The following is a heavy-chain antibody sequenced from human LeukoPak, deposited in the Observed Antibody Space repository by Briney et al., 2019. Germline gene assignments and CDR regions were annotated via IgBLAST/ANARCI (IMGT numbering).Heavy chain of an antibody. Sequence: ASVKVSCKVSGYTLTELSMHWVRQAPGKGLEWMGGFDPEDGETIYAQKFQERVTITRDMSTSTAYMELSSLRSEDTAVYYCAAGLNPGYCSSTSCYGWAFDIWGQGTLVTVSS. J-gene: IGHJ3*02. V-gene: IGHV1-24*01. CDR2: FDPEDGET. D-gene: IGHD2-2*01. CDR1: GYTLTELS. CDR3: AAGLNPGYCSSTSCYGWAFDI.